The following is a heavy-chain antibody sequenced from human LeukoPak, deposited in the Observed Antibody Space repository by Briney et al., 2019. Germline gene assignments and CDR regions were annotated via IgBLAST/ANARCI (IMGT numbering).Heavy chain of an antibody. CDR2: VDPEDGET. J-gene: IGHJ5*02. V-gene: IGHV1-69-2*01. Sequence: GATVKISCKVSGYTFTDYYMHWVQQAPGKGLEWMGLVDPEDGETIYAEKFQGRVTITADTSTDTAYMELSGLRSEDTAVYYCATMLSYDFWSLVGVSVPWGQGTLVTVSS. CDR1: GYTFTDYY. CDR3: ATMLSYDFWSLVGVSVP. D-gene: IGHD3-3*01.